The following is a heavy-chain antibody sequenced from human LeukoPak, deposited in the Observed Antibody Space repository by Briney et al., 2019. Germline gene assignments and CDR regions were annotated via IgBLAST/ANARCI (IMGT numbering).Heavy chain of an antibody. CDR2: IYSSGST. CDR3: ARGITGTTGWFDP. J-gene: IGHJ5*02. D-gene: IGHD1-7*01. CDR1: GGFISTYY. V-gene: IGHV4-4*07. Sequence: SETLSLTCSVSGGFISTYYWSWIRQPAGKRLEWTGRIYSSGSTNYNPSLKSRVTMSVDTSKNQFSLKVDSVTAADTAVYYCARGITGTTGWFDPWGQGTLVTVSS.